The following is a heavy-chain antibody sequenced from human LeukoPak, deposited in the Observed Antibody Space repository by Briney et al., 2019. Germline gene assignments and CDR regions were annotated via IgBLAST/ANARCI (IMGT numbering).Heavy chain of an antibody. CDR2: VHTSGST. V-gene: IGHV4-61*02. J-gene: IGHJ4*02. D-gene: IGHD3-16*01. CDR3: ARFWGSGDY. Sequence: PSQTLSLTCTVSGGSISGGTYYWSWIRQPAGKGLEWIGRVHTSGSTNYNPSLKSRVTISVDTSKNQFSLKLTSVTAADTAVYYCARFWGSGDYWGQGTLVTVSS. CDR1: GGSISGGTYY.